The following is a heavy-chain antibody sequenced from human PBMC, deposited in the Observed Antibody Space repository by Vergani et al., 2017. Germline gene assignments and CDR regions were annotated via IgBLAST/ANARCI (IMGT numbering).Heavy chain of an antibody. J-gene: IGHJ4*02. Sequence: QVQLQESGPGLVKPSETLSLTCTVPGGPISSYYWSWIRQPPGKGLEWIGYIYYSGSTNDNPSLKSRVTIPVDTSKNQFSLKLSFVTAADTAVYDCARGSVVGAILDYWGQGTLVTVSS. CDR2: IYYSGST. D-gene: IGHD1-26*01. CDR1: GGPISSYY. V-gene: IGHV4-59*01. CDR3: ARGSVVGAILDY.